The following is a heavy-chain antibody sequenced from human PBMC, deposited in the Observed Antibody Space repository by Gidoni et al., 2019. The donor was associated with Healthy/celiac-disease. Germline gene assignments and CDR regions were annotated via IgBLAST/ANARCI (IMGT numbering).Heavy chain of an antibody. Sequence: QVQLQQWGAGLLKPSETLSLTCAVYCASFSGYYWRWIRQPPGKGLEWIREINHSGSTNDNPSLKSRVTISVDTAKNQFSLKLSSVTAADTAVYYCARGLVGATTRVAFDYWGQGTLVTVSS. V-gene: IGHV4-34*01. D-gene: IGHD1-26*01. CDR2: INHSGST. CDR1: CASFSGYY. CDR3: ARGLVGATTRVAFDY. J-gene: IGHJ4*02.